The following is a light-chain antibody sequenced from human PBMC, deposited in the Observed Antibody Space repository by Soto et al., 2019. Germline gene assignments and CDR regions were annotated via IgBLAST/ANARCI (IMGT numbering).Light chain of an antibody. J-gene: IGLJ1*01. CDR1: SSDVGAYNY. Sequence: QSVLTQPASVSGSPGQSITISCTGTSSDVGAYNYVSWYQQYPGKAPKYIIYDVTNRPSGVSYRFSGSKSGNTASLTISGLQAEDEADYYCSSYTTSITLYVFGPGTKVTVL. V-gene: IGLV2-14*03. CDR3: SSYTTSITLYV. CDR2: DVT.